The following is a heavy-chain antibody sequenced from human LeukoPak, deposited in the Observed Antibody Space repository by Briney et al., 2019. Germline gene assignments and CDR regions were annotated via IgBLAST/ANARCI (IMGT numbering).Heavy chain of an antibody. CDR3: AREPINVATRRDLGDS. D-gene: IGHD6-6*01. Sequence: ASVKVSCKASGYTFTNYYIYWVRQAPGQGLEWMGRINPNNGATSYAQKFQGRVTMTTDTSINRAFMELSRLTSDDTAVYFCAREPINVATRRDLGDSWGPGTLVIVSS. CDR2: INPNNGAT. J-gene: IGHJ4*02. V-gene: IGHV1-2*06. CDR1: GYTFTNYY.